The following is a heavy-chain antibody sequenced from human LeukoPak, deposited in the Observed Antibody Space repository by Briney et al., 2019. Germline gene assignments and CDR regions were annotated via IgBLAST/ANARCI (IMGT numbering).Heavy chain of an antibody. Sequence: SETLSLTCTVSGGSISSYYWSWIRQPAGKGLEWIGRIYTSGSTNYNPSLKSRVTMSVDTSKNQFSLKLSSVTAADTAVYYCARDGCGSTSCKAAEYYYYGMDVWGQGTTVTVSS. D-gene: IGHD2-2*01. V-gene: IGHV4-4*07. CDR2: IYTSGST. CDR3: ARDGCGSTSCKAAEYYYYGMDV. CDR1: GGSISSYY. J-gene: IGHJ6*02.